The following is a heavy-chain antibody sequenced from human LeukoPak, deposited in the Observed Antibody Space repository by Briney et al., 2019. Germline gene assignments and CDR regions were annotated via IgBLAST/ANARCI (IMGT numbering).Heavy chain of an antibody. V-gene: IGHV4-38-2*02. J-gene: IGHJ4*02. Sequence: LRLSCAASGFTFSDYYMSWIRQPPGKGLEWIGSIYYSGSTYYNPSLKSRVTISVDTSKNQFSLKLSSVTAADTAVYYCARDYPYYDFWSGYFYYWGQGTLVTVSS. CDR2: IYYSGST. D-gene: IGHD3-3*01. CDR1: GFTFSDYY. CDR3: ARDYPYYDFWSGYFYY.